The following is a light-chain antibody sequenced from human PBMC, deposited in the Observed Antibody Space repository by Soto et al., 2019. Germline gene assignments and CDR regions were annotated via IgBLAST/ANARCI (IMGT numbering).Light chain of an antibody. Sequence: QSALTQPASVSGSPGQSITISCTGTSSDVGGYNYVSWYQQHPGKAPKLMIYEVTKWPSGVSNRFSGSKSGNTASLTISGLQAEDEADYYCSSYTSSGTLLFGGGTQLTVL. CDR2: EVT. CDR3: SSYTSSGTLL. CDR1: SSDVGGYNY. J-gene: IGLJ2*01. V-gene: IGLV2-14*01.